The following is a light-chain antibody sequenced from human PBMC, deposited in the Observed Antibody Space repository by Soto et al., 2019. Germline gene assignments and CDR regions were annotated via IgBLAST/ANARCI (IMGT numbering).Light chain of an antibody. Sequence: EIVMTQSPAALSVSPGEGATLSCRASQSLRTDVAWYQQKPGQAPRLLIYDASTRATGVPARFSGSGSGTEFTLIISSLQSEDFAVYYCQQGSTFGQGTRLEI. CDR3: QQGST. CDR2: DAS. V-gene: IGKV3D-15*01. CDR1: QSLRTD. J-gene: IGKJ5*01.